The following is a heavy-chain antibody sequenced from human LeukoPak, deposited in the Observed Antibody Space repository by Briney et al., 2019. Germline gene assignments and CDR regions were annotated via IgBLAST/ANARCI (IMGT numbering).Heavy chain of an antibody. CDR1: GFTFSSYG. Sequence: GGSLRLSCAASGFTFSSYGMHWVRQAPGKGLEWVAFIRYDGSNKYYADSVKGRFTISRDNSKNTLYLQMNSLRAEDTAVYYCAKDIGYSSSWVNWFDPWGQGTLVTVSS. J-gene: IGHJ5*02. V-gene: IGHV3-30*02. CDR3: AKDIGYSSSWVNWFDP. D-gene: IGHD6-13*01. CDR2: IRYDGSNK.